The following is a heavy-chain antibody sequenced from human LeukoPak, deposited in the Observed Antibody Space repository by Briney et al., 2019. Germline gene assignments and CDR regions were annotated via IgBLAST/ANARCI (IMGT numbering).Heavy chain of an antibody. V-gene: IGHV4-4*09. CDR2: SYTSGST. CDR3: ARHPGYCSSTSCFDWYFDL. CDR1: GGSISSYY. J-gene: IGHJ2*01. D-gene: IGHD2-2*01. Sequence: SETLSLTCTVSGGSISSYYWSWIWQPPGKGLEWIGYSYTSGSTNYNPSLNSRGTISVDTSKNQFSLKLSSVTAADTAVYYCARHPGYCSSTSCFDWYFDLWGRGTLVPVSS.